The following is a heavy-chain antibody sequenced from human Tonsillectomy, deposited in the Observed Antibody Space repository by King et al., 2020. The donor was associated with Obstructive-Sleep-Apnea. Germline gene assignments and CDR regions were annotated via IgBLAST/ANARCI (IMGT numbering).Heavy chain of an antibody. CDR1: GGSISSSTYS. CDR3: ARLKITTPYHYDSGEYYPPKYYLDY. D-gene: IGHD3-22*01. J-gene: IGHJ4*02. CDR2: IHYRGST. Sequence: LQLQESGPGLVKPSETLSLTCIVSGGSISSSTYSWGWIRQPPGKGLEWIGSIHYRGSTYYNPSLKSRVTISVDTSKNQFSLKLSSGTAADTAVYYCARLKITTPYHYDSGEYYPPKYYLDYWGQGTLVTVSS. V-gene: IGHV4-39*01.